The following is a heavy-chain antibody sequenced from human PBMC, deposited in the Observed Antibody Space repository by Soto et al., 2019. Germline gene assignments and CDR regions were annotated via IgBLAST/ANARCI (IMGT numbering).Heavy chain of an antibody. CDR2: INHSGST. CDR1: GGSFSGYY. J-gene: IGHJ4*02. Sequence: SETLSLTCAVYGGSFSGYYWSWIRQPPGKGLEWIGEINHSGSTNYNPSLKSRVTISVDTSKNQFSLKLSSVTAADTAVYYCAKDPTQYCSGGSCYFDYWGQGTLVTVSS. D-gene: IGHD2-15*01. V-gene: IGHV4-34*01. CDR3: AKDPTQYCSGGSCYFDY.